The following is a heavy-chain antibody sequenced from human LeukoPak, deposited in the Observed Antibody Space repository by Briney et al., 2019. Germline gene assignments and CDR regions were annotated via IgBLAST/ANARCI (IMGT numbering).Heavy chain of an antibody. CDR1: GFTFSSYG. CDR2: ISSSGAST. V-gene: IGHV3-23*01. Sequence: GGSLRLSCAASGFTFSSYGMHWVRQAPGKGLEWVSAISSSGASTYYADSVKGRFTISRDNSKNTLYLQMNSLRTEDTAVYYCARDYYESSGYPPEPYDNWGQGTLVTVSS. J-gene: IGHJ4*02. CDR3: ARDYYESSGYPPEPYDN. D-gene: IGHD3-22*01.